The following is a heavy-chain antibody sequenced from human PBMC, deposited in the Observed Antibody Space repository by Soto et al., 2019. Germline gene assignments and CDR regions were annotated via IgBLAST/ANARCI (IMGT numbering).Heavy chain of an antibody. CDR3: AASLDTAMPGGTFDY. V-gene: IGHV4-59*01. CDR1: GGSISSYY. CDR2: IYYSGST. D-gene: IGHD5-18*01. J-gene: IGHJ4*02. Sequence: QVQLQESGPGLVKPSETLSLTCTVSGGSISSYYWSWIRQPPGKGLEWIGYIYYSGSTNYNPSLKSRVTISVDTSKNQFSLKLSSVTAADTAVYYCAASLDTAMPGGTFDYWGQGTLVTVSS.